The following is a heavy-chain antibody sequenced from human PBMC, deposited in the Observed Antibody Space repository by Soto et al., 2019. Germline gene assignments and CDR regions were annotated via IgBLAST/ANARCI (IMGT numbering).Heavy chain of an antibody. D-gene: IGHD6-25*01. CDR1: GGSLSSYY. J-gene: IGHJ5*02. CDR2: VYFSGNT. V-gene: IGHV4-59*01. CDR3: GSVRPSGYVLS. Sequence: SETLSLTCTLSGGSLSSYYWTWIRQSPGQGLEWIGYVYFSGNTNYNPSLKSRVTISIDTSKNPFSLRLASVTAADTAFYYCGSVRPSGYVLSWGQGTLVTVSS.